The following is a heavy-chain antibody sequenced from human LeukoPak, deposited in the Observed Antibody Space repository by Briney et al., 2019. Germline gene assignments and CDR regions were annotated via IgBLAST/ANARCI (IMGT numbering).Heavy chain of an antibody. CDR2: ISDSSSYT. J-gene: IGHJ4*02. CDR1: GFTFSSYS. Sequence: GGSLRLSCAASGFTFSSYSMNWVRQAPGKGLEWVSSISDSSSYTYYADSLKGRFTISRDNAKNSLYLQMNSLRAEDTAVYYCARGGTTFEHWGQGTLVTVSS. V-gene: IGHV3-21*01. D-gene: IGHD1-1*01. CDR3: ARGGTTFEH.